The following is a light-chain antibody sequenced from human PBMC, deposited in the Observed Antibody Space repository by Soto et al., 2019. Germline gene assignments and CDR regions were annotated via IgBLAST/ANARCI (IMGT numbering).Light chain of an antibody. J-gene: IGKJ2*01. V-gene: IGKV3D-15*01. CDR3: QESGSPTYT. CDR2: GES. CDR1: QRVSSD. Sequence: VMTQSPATLSVSPWERGTLSCRASQRVSSDVAWYQQKTGQATRLLIYGESTRATGITARFSGSGSGTDFTLTIRRLETEDLAVYDCQESGSPTYTFGQG.